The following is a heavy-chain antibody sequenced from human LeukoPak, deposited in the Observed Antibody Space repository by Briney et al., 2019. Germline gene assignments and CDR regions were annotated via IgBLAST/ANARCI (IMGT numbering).Heavy chain of an antibody. CDR2: IYYSGST. CDR3: ARDLGLGYCSGGSCYQNWFDP. CDR1: GGSINNINYY. J-gene: IGHJ5*02. D-gene: IGHD2-15*01. V-gene: IGHV4-39*07. Sequence: SETLSLTCTVSGGSINNINYYWGWIRQPPGKGLEWIGSIYYSGSTYYSPSLKSRVTISVDKSKNQFSLKLSSVTAADTAVYYCARDLGLGYCSGGSCYQNWFDPWGQGTLVTVSS.